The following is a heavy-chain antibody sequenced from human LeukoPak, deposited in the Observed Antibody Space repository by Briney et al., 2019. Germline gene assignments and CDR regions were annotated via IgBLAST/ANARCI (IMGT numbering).Heavy chain of an antibody. Sequence: GASVKVSCKASGGTFSSYAISWVRQAPGQGLEWMGGIIPIFGTANYAQKFQGRVTMTRDTSISTAYMELSRLRSDDTAVYYCARVRYSSGPSPRYYFDYWGQGTLVTVSS. CDR2: IIPIFGTA. CDR3: ARVRYSSGPSPRYYFDY. CDR1: GGTFSSYA. V-gene: IGHV1-69*05. J-gene: IGHJ4*02. D-gene: IGHD6-19*01.